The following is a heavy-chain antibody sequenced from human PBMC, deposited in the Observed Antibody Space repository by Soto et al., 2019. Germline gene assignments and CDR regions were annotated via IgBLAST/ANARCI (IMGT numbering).Heavy chain of an antibody. V-gene: IGHV3-23*01. CDR2: ISGGGTTA. CDR3: AKTTDGWFSAFEI. Sequence: EVQLLESGGGLVQPGGSLRLSCAASGFVFSSYAMSWVRQAPGKGLEWVSAISGGGTTAYYADSVKGRFIFSRDNSKNTMYLQMNSLRAEDTAVYFCAKTTDGWFSAFEIWGQGTVVTVSS. J-gene: IGHJ3*02. D-gene: IGHD6-19*01. CDR1: GFVFSSYA.